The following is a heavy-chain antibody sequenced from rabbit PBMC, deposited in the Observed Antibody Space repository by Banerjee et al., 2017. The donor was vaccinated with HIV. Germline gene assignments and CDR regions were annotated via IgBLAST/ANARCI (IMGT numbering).Heavy chain of an antibody. Sequence: QSLEESGGDLVKPGTSLTLTCTASGFSFSSRYWICWVRQAPGKGLEWIACIYAGDDSTYYATWARGRFTISKTSSTTVTLQMTSLTAADTATYFCARDDTDSGALAFNLWGPGTLVTVS. CDR1: GFSFSSRYW. V-gene: IGHV1S40*01. D-gene: IGHD1-1*01. CDR3: ARDDTDSGALAFNL. J-gene: IGHJ4*01. CDR2: IYAGDDST.